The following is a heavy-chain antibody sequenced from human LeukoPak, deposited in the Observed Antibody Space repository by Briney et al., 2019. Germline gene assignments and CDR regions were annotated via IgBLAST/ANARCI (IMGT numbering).Heavy chain of an antibody. J-gene: IGHJ6*02. V-gene: IGHV3-21*01. Sequence: PGGSLRLSCTASGFTFSSYNMNWVRQAPGKGLEWVSTITSTSTYIAYADSVKGRFTISRDNADNSVYLQMDSVRADDTAVYYCAKERPLGMDVWGQGTSVTVSS. D-gene: IGHD6-6*01. CDR3: AKERPLGMDV. CDR2: ITSTSTYI. CDR1: GFTFSSYN.